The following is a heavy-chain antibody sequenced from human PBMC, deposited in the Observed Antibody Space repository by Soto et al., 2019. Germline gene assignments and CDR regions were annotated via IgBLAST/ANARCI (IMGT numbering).Heavy chain of an antibody. V-gene: IGHV1-69*12. Sequence: QVQLVQSGAEVKKPGSSVKVSCKASGGTFSSYAISWVRQAPGQGLEWMGGIIPIFGTANYAQKFQGRVTITADESTSTAYMGLSSLRSEHTAVYYCARGYSSSWPLSTYYYYGMDVWGQGTTVTVSS. CDR3: ARGYSSSWPLSTYYYYGMDV. CDR1: GGTFSSYA. D-gene: IGHD6-13*01. J-gene: IGHJ6*02. CDR2: IIPIFGTA.